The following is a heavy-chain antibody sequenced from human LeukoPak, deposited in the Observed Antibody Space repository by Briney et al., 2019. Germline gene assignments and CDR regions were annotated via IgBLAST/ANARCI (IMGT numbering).Heavy chain of an antibody. CDR1: GFTFSSYA. CDR2: ISGSGGST. D-gene: IGHD2-2*02. Sequence: GGSLRLSCAASGFTFSSYAMSWVRQAPGKGLEWVSAISGSGGSTYYADSVKGRFTISRDNSKSTLYLQMNSLRAEDTAVYYCANVRPAAITPLVWGQGTMVTVSS. J-gene: IGHJ3*01. CDR3: ANVRPAAITPLV. V-gene: IGHV3-23*01.